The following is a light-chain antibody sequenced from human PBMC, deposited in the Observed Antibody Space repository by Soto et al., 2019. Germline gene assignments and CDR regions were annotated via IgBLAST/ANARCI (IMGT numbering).Light chain of an antibody. CDR3: QHYNSFSRT. CDR2: AAS. CDR1: QTIDSW. J-gene: IGKJ1*01. V-gene: IGKV1-5*01. Sequence: DIQMTQSPSTLSASVGDRVTITCRASQTIDSWLAWYQQRPGKPPKLLIYAASTLQSGVPSRFSGSGSGTDFTLTITRLQPDDFATYYCQHYNSFSRTFGQGTKVDI.